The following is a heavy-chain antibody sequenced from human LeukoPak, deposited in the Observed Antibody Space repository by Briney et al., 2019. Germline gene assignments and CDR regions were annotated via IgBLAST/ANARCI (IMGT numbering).Heavy chain of an antibody. J-gene: IGHJ4*02. D-gene: IGHD2/OR15-2a*01. Sequence: SSQTLSLTSTLSVGSITSVGYYCSWIRHHPGNCLEWIGYIYYSGSTNYNPSLKSRVTISVDTSKSQFSLKLSSVTAADTAVYYCARNKGDYLSGFDYWGQGTLVTVSS. CDR2: IYYSGST. CDR1: VGSITSVGYY. CDR3: ARNKGDYLSGFDY. V-gene: IGHV4-31*03.